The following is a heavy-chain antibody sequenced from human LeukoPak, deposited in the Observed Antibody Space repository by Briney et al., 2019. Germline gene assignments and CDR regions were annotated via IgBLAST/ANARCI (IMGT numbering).Heavy chain of an antibody. CDR3: ARGEWFDP. Sequence: PSATLSLTCAVSGGSISQYYWSWLRQAPGKGLEWIGYIYYSGSTNYNPSLKSRVTISVDTSKNQFSLKLSSVTAADTAVYYCARGEWFDPWGQGTLVTVSS. J-gene: IGHJ5*02. CDR1: GGSISQYY. V-gene: IGHV4-59*01. CDR2: IYYSGST.